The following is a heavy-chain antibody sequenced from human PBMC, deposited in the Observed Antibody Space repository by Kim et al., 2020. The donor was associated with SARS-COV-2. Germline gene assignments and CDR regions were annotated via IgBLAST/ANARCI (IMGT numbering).Heavy chain of an antibody. CDR1: GDSVSTNSAA. J-gene: IGHJ4*02. V-gene: IGHV6-1*01. CDR2: THYSSRWYN. D-gene: IGHD5-12*01. CDR3: ARGWLRSGFKY. Sequence: SQTLSLTCAISGDSVSTNSAAWHWIRQSPSRGLEWLGRTHYSSRWYNDYAVSVKRRITINPDTSKNQFSLQLNSVTPEDTAVYFCARGWLRSGFKYWGQGTLVTVSS.